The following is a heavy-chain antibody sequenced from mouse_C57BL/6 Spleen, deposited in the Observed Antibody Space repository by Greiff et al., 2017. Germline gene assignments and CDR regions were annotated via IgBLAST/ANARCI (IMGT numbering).Heavy chain of an antibody. J-gene: IGHJ1*03. CDR3: ARGYYYGSSGYFDV. V-gene: IGHV3-6*01. CDR1: GYSFTSGYY. CDR2: ISYDGSN. Sequence: VQLQQSGPGLVKPSQSLSLTCSVTGYSFTSGYYWNWIRQFPGNKLEWIGYISYDGSNNYNPSLKNRISITRETSKNQFFLKLNSVTTEDTATYYCARGYYYGSSGYFDVWGKGTTVTVSS. D-gene: IGHD1-1*01.